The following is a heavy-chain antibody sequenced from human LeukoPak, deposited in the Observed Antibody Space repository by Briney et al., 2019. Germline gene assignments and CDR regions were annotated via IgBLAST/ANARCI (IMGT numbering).Heavy chain of an antibody. CDR2: ISWNSGSI. CDR3: ARAPIVGATTSGY. V-gene: IGHV3-9*01. Sequence: GGSLRLSCAGSGFIFNNYAMHWVRQPPGKGLEWVSGISWNSGSIDYADSVKGRFTISRDNAKNTLYLQMNSLRAEDTAVYYCARAPIVGATTSGYWGQGTLVTVSS. D-gene: IGHD1-26*01. CDR1: GFIFNNYA. J-gene: IGHJ4*02.